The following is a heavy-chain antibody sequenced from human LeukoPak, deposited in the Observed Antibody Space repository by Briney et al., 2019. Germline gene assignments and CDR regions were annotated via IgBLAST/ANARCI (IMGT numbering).Heavy chain of an antibody. CDR1: GYTFTSYD. CDR3: ARVHYYDSSGYWWFDP. D-gene: IGHD3-22*01. CDR2: MNPNSGNT. V-gene: IGHV1-8*01. J-gene: IGHJ5*02. Sequence: EASVKVSCKASGYTFTSYDINWVRQATGQGLEWMGWMNPNSGNTGYAQRFQGRVTMTRNTSISTAHMELSSLRSEDTAVYYCARVHYYDSSGYWWFDPWGQGTLVTVSS.